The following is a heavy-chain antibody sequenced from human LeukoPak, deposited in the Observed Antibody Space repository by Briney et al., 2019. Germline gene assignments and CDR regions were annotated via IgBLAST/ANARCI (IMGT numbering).Heavy chain of an antibody. V-gene: IGHV1-2*02. Sequence: ASVKVSCKASGYTFTGYYMHWVRQAPGQGLEWMGWINPNSGGTNYAQKFQGRVTMTRDTSISTAYMELSRLRSEDTAVYYCARVRITMVRGVITPEYYFDYWGQGTLVTVSS. D-gene: IGHD3-10*01. J-gene: IGHJ4*02. CDR3: ARVRITMVRGVITPEYYFDY. CDR2: INPNSGGT. CDR1: GYTFTGYY.